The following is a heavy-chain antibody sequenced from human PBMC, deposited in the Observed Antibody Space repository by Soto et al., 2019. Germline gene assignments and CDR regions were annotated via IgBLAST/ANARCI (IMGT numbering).Heavy chain of an antibody. CDR3: AKNGQPPYYYYGMDV. D-gene: IGHD2-8*01. V-gene: IGHV1-18*01. Sequence: SVEVSCKASGYAFNSYGISWVRHSPGQGLEWMGWISGYNGDTNYAQKFQGRVTMTVDTSTTTAFMELTSLTSDDRAVYYCAKNGQPPYYYYGMDVWGQGTTVTVSS. CDR1: GYAFNSYG. CDR2: ISGYNGDT. J-gene: IGHJ6*02.